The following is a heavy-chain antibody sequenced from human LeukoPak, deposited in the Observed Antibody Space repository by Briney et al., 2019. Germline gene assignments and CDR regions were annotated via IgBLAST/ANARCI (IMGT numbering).Heavy chain of an antibody. D-gene: IGHD3-16*01. V-gene: IGHV4-59*01. CDR1: GGSISTYY. CDR3: ARFGGLGIRAPPYYFDY. Sequence: SETLSLTCTVSGGSISTYYWSWIRKPPGKGLEWIGHIYNGGSTNYSPSLKSRVTISVDTSKNQFSLKLSSVTAADTAVYYCARFGGLGIRAPPYYFDYWGQGTLVTVSS. J-gene: IGHJ4*02. CDR2: IYNGGST.